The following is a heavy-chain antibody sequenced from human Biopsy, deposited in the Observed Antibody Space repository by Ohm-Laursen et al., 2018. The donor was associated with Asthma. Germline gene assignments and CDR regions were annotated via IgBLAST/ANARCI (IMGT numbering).Heavy chain of an antibody. CDR2: IRLYNGDT. Sequence: SVKVSCKVSGITFSRTAITWVRQAPGHELQWMGWIRLYNGDTNYADNLEGRVTMTADSSTNTAYMELRSLRSDDTAVYYCATARRSINLLNGIMITSFPSWGQGSLVTVSS. D-gene: IGHD3-10*01. J-gene: IGHJ5*02. CDR1: GITFSRTA. V-gene: IGHV1-18*01. CDR3: ATARRSINLLNGIMITSFPS.